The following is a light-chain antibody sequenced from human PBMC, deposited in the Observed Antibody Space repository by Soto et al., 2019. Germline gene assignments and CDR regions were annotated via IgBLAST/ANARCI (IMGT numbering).Light chain of an antibody. CDR1: SSDVGAYNY. J-gene: IGLJ3*02. Sequence: QSALTQPRSVSGSPGQSVTISCTGTSSDVGAYNYVSWYQQHPGKAPKLMIYDVSKWPSGVPGRFSGSKSGNTASLTISGLQAEDEADYFCCSYAGTYTPVFGGGTKLTVL. V-gene: IGLV2-11*01. CDR3: CSYAGTYTPV. CDR2: DVS.